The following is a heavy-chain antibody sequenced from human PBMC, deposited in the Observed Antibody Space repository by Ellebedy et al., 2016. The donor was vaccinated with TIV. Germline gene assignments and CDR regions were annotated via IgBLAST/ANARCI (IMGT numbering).Heavy chain of an antibody. J-gene: IGHJ4*02. CDR2: ISYSGNT. Sequence: MPSETLSLTCTVSGGSISSGDYFRSWIRQPPGKGLEWIGYISYSGNTYYNPSLKSRLTISVDTSKNQFSLKLSSVTAADTAVYYCARDVDGSGSSTADHFDYWGQGTLVTVSS. V-gene: IGHV4-30-4*01. CDR3: ARDVDGSGSSTADHFDY. CDR1: GGSISSGDYF. D-gene: IGHD3-10*01.